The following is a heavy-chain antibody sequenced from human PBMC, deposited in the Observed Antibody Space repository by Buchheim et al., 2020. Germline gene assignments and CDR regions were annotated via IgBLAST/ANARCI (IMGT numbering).Heavy chain of an antibody. J-gene: IGHJ6*03. V-gene: IGHV3-30*18. Sequence: QVQLVESGGGVVQPGRSLRLSCAASGFTFSSYGMHWVRQAPGKGLEWVAVISYDGSNKYYADSVKGRFTISRDNSKNTLYLQMNSLRAEDTAMYYCAKEGDGYYMDVWGKGTT. D-gene: IGHD1-26*01. CDR1: GFTFSSYG. CDR3: AKEGDGYYMDV. CDR2: ISYDGSNK.